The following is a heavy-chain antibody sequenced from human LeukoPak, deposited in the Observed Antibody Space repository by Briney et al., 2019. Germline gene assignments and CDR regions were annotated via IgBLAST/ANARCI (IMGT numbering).Heavy chain of an antibody. J-gene: IGHJ5*02. CDR3: ARVAAGSGWVDI. D-gene: IGHD6-19*01. Sequence: ASVKVSCKASGYTFTDYYMHWVRQAPGQGLEWMGWINPNSGGTNYAQKFQGRVTMTRDTSISTAYMELNRLRSDDTAVYYCARVAAGSGWVDIWGQGTLVTVSS. CDR2: INPNSGGT. V-gene: IGHV1-2*02. CDR1: GYTFTDYY.